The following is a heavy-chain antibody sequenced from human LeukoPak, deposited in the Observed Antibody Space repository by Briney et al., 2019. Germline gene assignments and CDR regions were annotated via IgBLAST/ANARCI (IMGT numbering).Heavy chain of an antibody. Sequence: ASVKVSCKAPGYTFTNYEINWVRQATGHGLEWMGWMNPNSGDTAYAQKFQGRITKTRSTSITTAYMELSGLRSDDTAVYYCARGLGSYDSSELTWPMISFWGQGTQVTVSS. CDR2: MNPNSGDT. V-gene: IGHV1-8*01. CDR3: ARGLGSYDSSELTWPMISF. D-gene: IGHD3-22*01. CDR1: GYTFTNYE. J-gene: IGHJ4*02.